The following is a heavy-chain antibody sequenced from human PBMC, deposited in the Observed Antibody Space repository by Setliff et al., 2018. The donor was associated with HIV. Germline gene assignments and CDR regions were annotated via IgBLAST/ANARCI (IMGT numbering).Heavy chain of an antibody. J-gene: IGHJ4*02. CDR1: GFTFSSND. D-gene: IGHD1-26*01. CDR3: ATDSSGLKYFDS. Sequence: ASVKVSCKASGFTFSSNDMHWVRQAPGQGLEWMGLINPTGGITFYPQKFQARVTMTRDSSTSTAYMELSSLRFEDTAVYFCATDSSGLKYFDSWGQGTLVTVSS. V-gene: IGHV1-46*01. CDR2: INPTGGIT.